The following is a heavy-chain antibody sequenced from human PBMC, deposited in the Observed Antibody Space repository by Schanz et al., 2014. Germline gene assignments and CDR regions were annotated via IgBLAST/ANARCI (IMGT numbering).Heavy chain of an antibody. CDR1: EFTFSSYK. D-gene: IGHD3-10*01. CDR2: IATSSSTR. CDR3: ASGVHVSSLQKGLQF. Sequence: VQLVESGGGVVQPGGSLRLSCEASEFTFSSYKMNWVRQVPGKGLEWLSYIATSSSTRHYADSVKGRVTISRDNAKNSVSLQMRRLRVEDTAVYYCASGVHVSSLQKGLQFWGRGTLVIVSS. V-gene: IGHV3-48*01. J-gene: IGHJ1*01.